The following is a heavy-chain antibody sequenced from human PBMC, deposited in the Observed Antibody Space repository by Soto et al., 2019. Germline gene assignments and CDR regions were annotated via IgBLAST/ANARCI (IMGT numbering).Heavy chain of an antibody. CDR2: ISSSSSYI. Sequence: EVQLVESGGGLVKPGGFLRLSCAASGFTFSSYSMNWVRQAPGKGLEWVSSISSSSSYIYYADSVKGRFTISRDNAKNSLYLQMNSLRAEDTAVYYCARDLGPYDSSGYYGENARFDYWGQGTLVTVSS. CDR1: GFTFSSYS. V-gene: IGHV3-21*01. D-gene: IGHD3-22*01. J-gene: IGHJ4*02. CDR3: ARDLGPYDSSGYYGENARFDY.